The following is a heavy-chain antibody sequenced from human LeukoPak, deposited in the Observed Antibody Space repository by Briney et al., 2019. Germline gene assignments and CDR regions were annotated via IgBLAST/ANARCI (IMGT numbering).Heavy chain of an antibody. V-gene: IGHV4-4*07. CDR1: GGSISSYY. J-gene: IGHJ4*02. CDR2: IYTSGST. CDR3: ARDRGSSWYEYYFDY. D-gene: IGHD6-13*01. Sequence: SETLSLTCTVSGGSISSYYWSWIRQPAGKGLEWIGRIYTSGSTNYNPSLKSRVTKSVDTSKNQFSLKLSSVTAADTAVYYCARDRGSSWYEYYFDYWGQGTLVTVSS.